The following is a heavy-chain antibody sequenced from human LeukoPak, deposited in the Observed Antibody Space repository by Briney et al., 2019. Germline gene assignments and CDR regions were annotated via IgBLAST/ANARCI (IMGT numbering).Heavy chain of an antibody. J-gene: IGHJ4*02. Sequence: PGGSLRLSCAVSGFTFSSYAMTWVRQAPGGGLEWVSGIGGSGYSTYYADSVTGRFTISRDNPKNTAYLQMNSLKTEDTAVYYCTMTTVNTIPLNGGQGTLVTVSS. CDR2: IGGSGYST. V-gene: IGHV3-23*01. CDR3: TMTTVNTIPLN. D-gene: IGHD4-11*01. CDR1: GFTFSSYA.